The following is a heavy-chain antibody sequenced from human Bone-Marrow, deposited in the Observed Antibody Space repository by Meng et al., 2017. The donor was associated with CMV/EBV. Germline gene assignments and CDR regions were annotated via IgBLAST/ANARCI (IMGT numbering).Heavy chain of an antibody. CDR2: IYPDDSDT. J-gene: IGHJ4*02. Sequence: GGSLRLSCKASGYSFTNYWIGWVRQMPGKGLEWMGIIYPDDSDTRYSPSFQGQVTISADKSITTAHLQWSSLKASDTAMYYCATLSNWYSEFYFDNWGQGTLVTVSS. D-gene: IGHD6-13*01. V-gene: IGHV5-51*01. CDR3: ATLSNWYSEFYFDN. CDR1: GYSFTNYW.